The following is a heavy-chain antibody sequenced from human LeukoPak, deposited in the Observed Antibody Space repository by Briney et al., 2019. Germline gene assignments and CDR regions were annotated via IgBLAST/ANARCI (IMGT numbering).Heavy chain of an antibody. CDR2: ISGSGGST. CDR3: AKSILLTTFDS. J-gene: IGHJ4*02. D-gene: IGHD4-11*01. Sequence: GGSLRLSCAASGFTFSSYTMSWVRQAPGKGLEWVSAISGSGGSTYYADSVKGRFTISRDNSKNTLYLQMDSLRAEDTAVYYCAKSILLTTFDSWGQGTLATVSS. V-gene: IGHV3-23*01. CDR1: GFTFSSYT.